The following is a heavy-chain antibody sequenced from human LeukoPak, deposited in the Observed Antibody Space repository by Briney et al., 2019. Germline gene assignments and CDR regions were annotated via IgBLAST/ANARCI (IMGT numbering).Heavy chain of an antibody. CDR3: AKDQGYSSAWYSRDGFDM. D-gene: IGHD6-19*01. CDR1: GFTFSSYN. V-gene: IGHV3-21*05. Sequence: GGSLRLSCAASGFTFSSYNMNWVRQAPGKGLEWVSYISSRSSFIYYADSVKGRFTISRDNAKNSLYLQMNSLRAEDTAVYYCAKDQGYSSAWYSRDGFDMWGQGTMVTVSS. CDR2: ISSRSSFI. J-gene: IGHJ3*02.